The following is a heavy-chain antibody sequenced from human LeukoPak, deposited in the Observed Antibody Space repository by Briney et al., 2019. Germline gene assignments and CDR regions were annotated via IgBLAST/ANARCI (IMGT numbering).Heavy chain of an antibody. D-gene: IGHD5-12*01. Sequence: PSETLSLTCTVPRGSICRYYWCWVRQPPGKGLRWIGYIYYSGSTNYNPSLKSRVSISVDTSKNQFSLKLSSVTAADTAVYYCARGGSGYDSFYYYGMDVWGQGTSVTVSS. J-gene: IGHJ6*02. CDR3: ARGGSGYDSFYYYGMDV. V-gene: IGHV4-59*01. CDR2: IYYSGST. CDR1: RGSICRYY.